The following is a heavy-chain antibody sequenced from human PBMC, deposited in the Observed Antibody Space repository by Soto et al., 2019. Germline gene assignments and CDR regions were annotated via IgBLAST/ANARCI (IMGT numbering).Heavy chain of an antibody. CDR3: ARGEGSSWYYFDY. CDR1: GFTFSSYG. V-gene: IGHV3-33*01. Sequence: GESLKISCAASGFTFSSYGMHWVRQAPGKGLEWVAVIWYDGSNKYYADSVKGRFTISRDNSKNTLYLQMNSLRAEDTAVYYCARGEGSSWYYFDYWGQGTLVTVSS. J-gene: IGHJ4*02. CDR2: IWYDGSNK. D-gene: IGHD6-13*01.